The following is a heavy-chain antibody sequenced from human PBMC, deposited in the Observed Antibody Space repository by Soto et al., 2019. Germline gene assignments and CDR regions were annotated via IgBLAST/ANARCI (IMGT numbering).Heavy chain of an antibody. D-gene: IGHD1-26*01. CDR2: INAGNGNT. Sequence: AAVKVSCKASGYTFSSYAIHWVRQAPGQGLEWMGWINAGNGNTKYSQKFQGRVTITRDTSASTAYMELNSLRSEDTAVYYCARVDGTYWGQGTLLTVSS. CDR3: ARVDGTY. CDR1: GYTFSSYA. V-gene: IGHV1-3*01. J-gene: IGHJ4*02.